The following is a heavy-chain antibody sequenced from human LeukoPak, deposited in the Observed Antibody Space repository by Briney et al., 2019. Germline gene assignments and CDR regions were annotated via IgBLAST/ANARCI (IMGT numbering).Heavy chain of an antibody. D-gene: IGHD3-10*01. J-gene: IGHJ4*02. CDR2: ISAYNGNT. CDR3: ARCLDFYGSGSYVPGD. CDR1: GYTFTSYG. Sequence: PWASVKVSCTASGYTFTSYGISWVRQAPGQGLEWMGWISAYNGNTNYAQKLQGRVTMTTDTSTSTAHMELRSLRSDDTAVYYCARCLDFYGSGSYVPGDWGQGTLVTVSS. V-gene: IGHV1-18*01.